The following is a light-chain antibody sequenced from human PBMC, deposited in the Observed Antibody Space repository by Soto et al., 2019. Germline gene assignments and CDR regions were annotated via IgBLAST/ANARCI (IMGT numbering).Light chain of an antibody. Sequence: DIQMTQSPYSVSTSVGDRVTITCRASQGISRWLAWYQQKPGKAPKLLIYAASRLQSGVPSRFSGSGYGTDFTLTISSLQAEDLATYYCQQANSFPYTFGQGTKLEIK. V-gene: IGKV1-12*01. CDR3: QQANSFPYT. CDR1: QGISRW. CDR2: AAS. J-gene: IGKJ2*01.